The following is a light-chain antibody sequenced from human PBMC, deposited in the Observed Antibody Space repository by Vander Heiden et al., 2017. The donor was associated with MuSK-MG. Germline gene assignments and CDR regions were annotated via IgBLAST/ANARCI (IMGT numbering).Light chain of an antibody. CDR3: ASWDDKLSVWG. Sequence: QSVLTQPLSASATPGQRVTISCSGSTSNIGSNYVTWYQQLPGTAPKLLIFRDDRRPSGVPDRFSGSKSGTSASLAISGLRSEDEADYYCASWDDKLSVWGFGGGTKLT. J-gene: IGLJ3*02. CDR2: RDD. CDR1: TSNIGSNY. V-gene: IGLV1-47*01.